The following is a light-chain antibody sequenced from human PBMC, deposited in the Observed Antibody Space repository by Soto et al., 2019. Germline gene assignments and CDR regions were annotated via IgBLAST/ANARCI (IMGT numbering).Light chain of an antibody. CDR1: TGDFNDFDS. Sequence: QSALAQPASVSGSPGQSISISCTGPTGDFNDFDSVSWYQHRPGEAPELKILDFTYGPSGVSERFSGSRSGSAASLTISGLQAEDEAEYYCVAYRDPGTYVFGPGTKLTVL. CDR2: DFT. CDR3: VAYRDPGTYV. J-gene: IGLJ1*01. V-gene: IGLV2-14*03.